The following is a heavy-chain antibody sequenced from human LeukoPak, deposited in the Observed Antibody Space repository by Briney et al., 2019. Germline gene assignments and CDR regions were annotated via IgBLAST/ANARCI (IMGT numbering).Heavy chain of an antibody. CDR1: GGSVSSGSYY. J-gene: IGHJ4*02. CDR3: ARDGDY. CDR2: IYYTGNT. Sequence: SETLSLTCAVSGGSVSSGSYYWSWIRQPPGKGLEWIGYIYYTGNTNYNPSLKSRVTISVDTSKNQFSLKLNSVTAADTAVYYCARDGDYWGQETLVTVSS. V-gene: IGHV4-61*01.